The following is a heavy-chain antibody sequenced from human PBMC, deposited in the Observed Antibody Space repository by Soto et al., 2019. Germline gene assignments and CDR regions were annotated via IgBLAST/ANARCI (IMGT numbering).Heavy chain of an antibody. CDR3: ARMEGTYYYDSSGYYPFDY. CDR1: GYTFTSYY. Sequence: GASVKVSCKASGYTFTSYYMHWVRQAPGQGLEWMRRISPSDGNTSYAQKFQGRVTMTRDTSTSTAYMELRSLRSDDTAVYYCARMEGTYYYDSSGYYPFDYWGQGTLVTVSS. CDR2: ISPSDGNT. V-gene: IGHV1-46*01. J-gene: IGHJ4*02. D-gene: IGHD3-22*01.